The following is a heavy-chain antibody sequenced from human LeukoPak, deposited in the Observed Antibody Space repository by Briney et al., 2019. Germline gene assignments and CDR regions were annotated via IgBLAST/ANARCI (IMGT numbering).Heavy chain of an antibody. CDR3: TSRPYYYESSGYQDY. D-gene: IGHD3-22*01. J-gene: IGHJ4*02. CDR1: GFTFSGSA. Sequence: GGSLRLSCAASGFTFSGSAMHWVRQASGKGLEWVGRIRSKANSYATAYAASVKGRFTISRDDSKNTAYLQMNSLKTEDTAVYYCTSRPYYYESSGYQDYWGQGTLVTVSS. V-gene: IGHV3-73*01. CDR2: IRSKANSYAT.